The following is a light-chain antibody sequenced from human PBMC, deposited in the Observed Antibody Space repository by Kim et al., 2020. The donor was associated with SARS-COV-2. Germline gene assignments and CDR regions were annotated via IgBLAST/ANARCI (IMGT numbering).Light chain of an antibody. CDR3: QRSSNWLT. Sequence: SLSPGERATPPCRASHIVTNSLAWYQQNPAQAPRLLIYDAFNRATGIPARFSGGGSGRDYTLTISSLEPEDSAVYYCQRSSNWLTFGGGTKVDIK. CDR1: HIVTNS. V-gene: IGKV3-11*02. CDR2: DAF. J-gene: IGKJ4*01.